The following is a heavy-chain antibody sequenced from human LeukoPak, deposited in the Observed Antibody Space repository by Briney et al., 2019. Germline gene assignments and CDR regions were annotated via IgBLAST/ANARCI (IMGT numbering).Heavy chain of an antibody. D-gene: IGHD6-13*01. Sequence: SSETLSLTCTVSGCSISSSSHYWGWIRQPPGKGLEWIGSIYYSGSTYYNPSLKSRVTISVDTSKNQFSLKLNSVTAADTAVFYCVRHLAYSSNWLSYFDYWGLGTLVTVSS. CDR2: IYYSGST. J-gene: IGHJ4*02. CDR3: VRHLAYSSNWLSYFDY. V-gene: IGHV4-39*01. CDR1: GCSISSSSHY.